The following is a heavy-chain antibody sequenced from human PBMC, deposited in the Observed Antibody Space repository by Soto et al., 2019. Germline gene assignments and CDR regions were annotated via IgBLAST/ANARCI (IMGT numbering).Heavy chain of an antibody. D-gene: IGHD1-26*01. CDR3: AKSPTTSGSYPIDY. Sequence: PGGSLRLSCAASGFTFSSYALSWVRQVPGKGLEWVSTINGNGISTYYTDSVKGRFTISRDNSKNTVVLQMDSLRAEDTAVYYCAKSPTTSGSYPIDYWGQGTLVTVSS. J-gene: IGHJ4*02. V-gene: IGHV3-23*01. CDR2: INGNGIST. CDR1: GFTFSSYA.